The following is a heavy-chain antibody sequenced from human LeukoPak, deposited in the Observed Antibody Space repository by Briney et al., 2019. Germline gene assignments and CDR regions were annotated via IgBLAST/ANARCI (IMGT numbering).Heavy chain of an antibody. CDR2: IRSKANSYAT. D-gene: IGHD1-26*01. J-gene: IGHJ4*02. CDR1: WFTFRCSA. Sequence: GSLKLSLAASWFTFRCSAMHWVRQASGKGLEWVGRIRSKANSYATAYAASVKGRFTISRDDSKNTAYLQMNSLKTEDTAVYYCTSGYSGSYYRDYWGQGTLVTVSS. CDR3: TSGYSGSYYRDY. V-gene: IGHV3-73*01.